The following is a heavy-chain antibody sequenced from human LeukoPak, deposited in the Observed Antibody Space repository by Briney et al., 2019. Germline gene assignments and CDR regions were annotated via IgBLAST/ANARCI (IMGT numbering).Heavy chain of an antibody. V-gene: IGHV1-69*05. CDR1: GGTFNSYT. J-gene: IGHJ4*02. CDR3: ARGPNSYDTSGYSPYYFDY. D-gene: IGHD3-22*01. Sequence: ASVKVSCKASGGTFNSYTINWVRQAPGQGLAWMGEIIPMFGTTSYAQNFQGSVTITTDESTRTVDMELSSLRSEDTAVYYCARGPNSYDTSGYSPYYFDYWGQGTLVTVSS. CDR2: IIPMFGTT.